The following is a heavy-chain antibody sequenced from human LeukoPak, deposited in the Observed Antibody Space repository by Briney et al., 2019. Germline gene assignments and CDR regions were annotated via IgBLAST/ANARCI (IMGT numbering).Heavy chain of an antibody. CDR1: GFTFSSYG. Sequence: GGSLRLSCAASGFTFSSYGMHWVRQAPGKGLEWVAVISYDGSNKYYADSVKGRFTISRDNSKNTLYLQMNSLRAEDTAVYYCPKERSGPDYWGQGTLVTVSS. D-gene: IGHD2-15*01. V-gene: IGHV3-30*18. J-gene: IGHJ4*02. CDR2: ISYDGSNK. CDR3: PKERSGPDY.